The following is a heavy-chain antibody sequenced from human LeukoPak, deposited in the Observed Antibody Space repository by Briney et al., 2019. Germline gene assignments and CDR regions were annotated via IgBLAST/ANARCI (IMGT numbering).Heavy chain of an antibody. CDR1: GDSISSGGYY. Sequence: SETLSLTCKVSGDSISSGGYYWGWIRQPPGKGLQWVASIYYSGGTFYNPSLKSRVTISADTSKNQFSLRLNSMTAADTAVYYCARDVRVRGVVGYFYQYMDVWGKGTTVTVSS. J-gene: IGHJ6*03. CDR2: IYYSGGT. V-gene: IGHV4-39*07. CDR3: ARDVRVRGVVGYFYQYMDV. D-gene: IGHD3-10*01.